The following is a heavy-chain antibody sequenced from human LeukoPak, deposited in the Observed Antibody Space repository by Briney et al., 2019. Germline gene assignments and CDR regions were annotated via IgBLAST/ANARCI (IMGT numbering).Heavy chain of an antibody. J-gene: IGHJ4*02. CDR2: IKTDGSST. V-gene: IGHV3-74*01. D-gene: IGHD3-16*01. CDR1: GFTFSNYW. CDR3: ARGDKFSGDY. Sequence: GGSLRLSCAASGFTFSNYWMHWVRQTPGKGLMWVSRIKTDGSSTTYADSVKGRFTISRDNAKNTLYLQMNSLRAEDTAVYYCARGDKFSGDYWGQGTLVTVSS.